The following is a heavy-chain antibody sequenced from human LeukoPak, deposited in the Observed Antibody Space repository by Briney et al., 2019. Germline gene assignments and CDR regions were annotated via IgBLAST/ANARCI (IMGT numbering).Heavy chain of an antibody. J-gene: IGHJ4*02. CDR1: GFTFSSYA. CDR2: ISGSGGST. V-gene: IGHV3-23*01. CDR3: AKVARSKTTVTTYFDY. Sequence: GGSLRLSCAASGFTFSSYAMSWVRQAPGKGLGWVSAISGSGGSTYYADSVKGRFTISRDNSKNTLYLQMNSLRAEDTAVYYCAKVARSKTTVTTYFDYWGQGTLVTVSS. D-gene: IGHD4-11*01.